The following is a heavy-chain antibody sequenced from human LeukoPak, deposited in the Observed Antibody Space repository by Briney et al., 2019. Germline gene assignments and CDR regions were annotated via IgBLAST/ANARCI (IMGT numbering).Heavy chain of an antibody. D-gene: IGHD6-13*01. CDR2: IYYSGST. Sequence: SETLSLTCTVSGYSISSGYYWGWIRQPPGKGLEWIGSIYYSGSTNCNPSLKSRVTISVDTSRTHFSLKVTSVTAADTAVYYCARDAILAAAGTSAFDIWGQGTMVTVSS. V-gene: IGHV4-38-2*02. CDR1: GYSISSGYY. J-gene: IGHJ3*02. CDR3: ARDAILAAAGTSAFDI.